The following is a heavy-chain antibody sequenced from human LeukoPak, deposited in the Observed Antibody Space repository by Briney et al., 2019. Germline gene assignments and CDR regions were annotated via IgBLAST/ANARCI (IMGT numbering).Heavy chain of an antibody. Sequence: SETLSLTCSVSGDSMSGSTYYWAWIRQPPGKGLEWVGSGYYRGTNYYNPSLKSRATITLDSRNQFSLRLTSVTAADTAVYYCGRLGIHKPYSLDYWGRGTLVTVSS. V-gene: IGHV4-39*01. D-gene: IGHD4-11*01. CDR1: GDSMSGSTYY. CDR2: GYYRGTN. CDR3: GRLGIHKPYSLDY. J-gene: IGHJ4*02.